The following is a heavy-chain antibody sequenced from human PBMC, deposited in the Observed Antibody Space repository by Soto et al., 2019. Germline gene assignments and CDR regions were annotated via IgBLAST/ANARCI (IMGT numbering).Heavy chain of an antibody. D-gene: IGHD5-18*01. CDR2: LNPRNGQT. CDR3: ARETDTSMVDY. Sequence: QVQLVQSGAEVKKPGASVKVSCQTSGYNFSAYYFNWVRQAAGQGPEWMGWLNPRNGQTGYVQKFRDRVTMTRDTSIATVYLELSRLTSEDTAIYFCARETDTSMVDYWGQGTLVTVSS. J-gene: IGHJ4*02. V-gene: IGHV1-8*01. CDR1: GYNFSAYY.